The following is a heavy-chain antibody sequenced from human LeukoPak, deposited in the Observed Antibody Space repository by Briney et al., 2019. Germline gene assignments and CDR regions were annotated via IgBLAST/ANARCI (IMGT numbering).Heavy chain of an antibody. CDR1: GFTFRSFA. Sequence: PGGSMRLSCAASGFTFRSFAMNWVRQAPGKGLECVSAISGGGNFTKYADSVEGRFTISRDNSKSTLYLQMNSLRAEDTAVYYCAKSVFDSSGDPYMDVWGKGTTVTISS. CDR3: AKSVFDSSGDPYMDV. J-gene: IGHJ6*03. D-gene: IGHD3-22*01. V-gene: IGHV3-23*01. CDR2: ISGGGNFT.